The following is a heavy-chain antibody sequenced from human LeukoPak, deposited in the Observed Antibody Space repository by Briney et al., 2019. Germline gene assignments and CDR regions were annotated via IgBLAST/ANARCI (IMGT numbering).Heavy chain of an antibody. CDR3: ARSVDTAMAYYYYYMDV. D-gene: IGHD5-18*01. V-gene: IGHV3-7*01. J-gene: IGHJ6*03. CDR2: IKQDGSEK. Sequence: GGSLRLSCAASGFTFSSYWMSWVRQAPGKGLEWVANIKQDGSEKYYVDSVKGRFTISGDNAKNSLYLQMNSLRAEDTAVYYCARSVDTAMAYYYYYMDVWGKGTTVTVSS. CDR1: GFTFSSYW.